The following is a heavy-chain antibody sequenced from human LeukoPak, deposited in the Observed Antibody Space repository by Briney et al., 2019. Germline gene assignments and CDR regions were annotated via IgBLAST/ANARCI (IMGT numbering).Heavy chain of an antibody. CDR3: ARSGDSSGWYYY. Sequence: ASVKVSCKASGYTFTSYAMHWVRQAPGQRLEWMGWINAGNGYTKYSQKFQGRVNITRDTFASTAYMELNSLRSEDTAVYYCARSGDSSGWYYYWGQGTLVTVSS. CDR2: INAGNGYT. D-gene: IGHD6-19*01. J-gene: IGHJ4*02. CDR1: GYTFTSYA. V-gene: IGHV1-3*01.